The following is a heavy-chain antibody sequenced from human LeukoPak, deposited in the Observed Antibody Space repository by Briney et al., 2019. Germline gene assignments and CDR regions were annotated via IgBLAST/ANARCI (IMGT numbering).Heavy chain of an antibody. CDR2: IGHAADT. J-gene: IGHJ4*02. D-gene: IGHD2-15*01. V-gene: IGHV3-13*01. Sequence: GGSLRLSCPASGFVFSSYDMHWLRQLSGKGVEWVSAIGHAADTYYADSVKGRFTISREDAKNYFFLQMNSLRAGDTAVYFCAALGYSIYWGEGTLVTVSS. CDR3: AALGYSIY. CDR1: GFVFSSYD.